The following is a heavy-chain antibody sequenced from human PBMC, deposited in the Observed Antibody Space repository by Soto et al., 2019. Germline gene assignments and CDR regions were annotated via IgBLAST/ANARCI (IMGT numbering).Heavy chain of an antibody. CDR3: ARGGSGYTWFNEF. CDR1: GGLFSSYP. CDR2: IIPVFQTA. J-gene: IGHJ4*02. V-gene: IGHV1-69*01. Sequence: QEQLVQSGAEVKKPGSSVKVSCKASGGLFSSYPISWVRQVPGQGLEWMGGIIPVFQTAYYTQRFQGRVTITAAESTNTAYMELSSLRSEDTAIYCCARGGSGYTWFNEFWGQGTLVTVSS. D-gene: IGHD3-22*01.